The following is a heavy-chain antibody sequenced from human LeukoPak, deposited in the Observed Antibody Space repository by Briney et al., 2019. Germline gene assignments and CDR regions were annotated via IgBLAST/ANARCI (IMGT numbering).Heavy chain of an antibody. D-gene: IGHD3-10*01. CDR2: MFYSGRT. Sequence: SETLSLTCTISGGSIKGHYWSWIRQAPGKGLEWIAYMFYSGRTEYNPSLKSRVTNSVDTSRNQVSLKVNSVTAADTAVYYCARRAGSLVYYFDSWGQGTLVTVSS. J-gene: IGHJ4*02. V-gene: IGHV4-59*08. CDR1: GGSIKGHY. CDR3: ARRAGSLVYYFDS.